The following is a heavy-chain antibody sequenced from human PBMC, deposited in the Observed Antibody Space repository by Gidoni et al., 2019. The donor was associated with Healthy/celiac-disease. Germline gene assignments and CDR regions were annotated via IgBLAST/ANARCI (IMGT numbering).Heavy chain of an antibody. J-gene: IGHJ4*02. Sequence: QVQLVESGGGVVQPGRSLRRSCAASGFTFSSYGMHWVRQAPGKGLGWVAVISYDGSNKYYADSVKGRFTISRDNSKNTLYLQMNSLRAEDTAVYYCAKDRITMVRGVMVYWGQGTLVTVSS. D-gene: IGHD3-10*01. CDR1: GFTFSSYG. CDR3: AKDRITMVRGVMVY. CDR2: ISYDGSNK. V-gene: IGHV3-30*18.